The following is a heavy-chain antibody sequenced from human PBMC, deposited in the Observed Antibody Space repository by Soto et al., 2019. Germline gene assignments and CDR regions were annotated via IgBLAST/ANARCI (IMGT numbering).Heavy chain of an antibody. CDR2: IVPNVGTV. CDR1: GGTLSSFINYP. V-gene: IGHV1-69*06. D-gene: IGHD3-3*01. J-gene: IGHJ4*02. CDR3: ARRDTSGFLRYFDN. Sequence: QMQLVQSGAEVKKPGSSVKVSCKASGGTLSSFINYPINWVRQAPGQGLEWMGGIVPNVGTVNYAQKFQGRVTITADKSTGTADMEVSSLRSEDTARYYCARRDTSGFLRYFDNWGQGTLVTVSS.